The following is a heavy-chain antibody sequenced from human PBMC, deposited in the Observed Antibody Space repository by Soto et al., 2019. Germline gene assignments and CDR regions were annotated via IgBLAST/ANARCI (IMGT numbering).Heavy chain of an antibody. V-gene: IGHV1-69*13. J-gene: IGHJ6*02. D-gene: IGHD2-2*01. CDR2: IIPIPGTA. CDR1: GGTFGSYA. Sequence: SVKLSCKASGGTFGSYAMSWVRQAPGQGLEWMGGIIPIPGTANYAQKFQGRVTIAADESTSTAYMELSSLRSEDTAVYYCARSQGSSTSLEIYYYYYYGMDVWGQGTTVTGSS. CDR3: ARSQGSSTSLEIYYYYYYGMDV.